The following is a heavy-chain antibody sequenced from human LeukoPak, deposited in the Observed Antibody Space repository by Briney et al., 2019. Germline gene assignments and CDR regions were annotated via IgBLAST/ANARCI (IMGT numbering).Heavy chain of an antibody. D-gene: IGHD3-22*01. Sequence: ASVKVSCKASGGTFSSYAISWVRQAPGQGLEWMGGIIPIFGTANYTLKFQGRVTITADESTSTAYMELSSLRSEDTAVYYCARDQGHYYDSSGYYNPLDWGQGTLVTVSS. J-gene: IGHJ4*02. CDR2: IIPIFGTA. V-gene: IGHV1-69*13. CDR3: ARDQGHYYDSSGYYNPLD. CDR1: GGTFSSYA.